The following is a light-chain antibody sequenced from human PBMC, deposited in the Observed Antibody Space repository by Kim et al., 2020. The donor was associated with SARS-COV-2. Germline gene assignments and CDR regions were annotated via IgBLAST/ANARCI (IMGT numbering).Light chain of an antibody. Sequence: SLSPGEKATLSCRASHNISHYLAWYQQKPGQAPRLVVWDTSNRATGIPARFSGSGSGTDFTLTITSLDPADFAIYYCQHRYNWPLTFGGGTKLEIK. CDR1: HNISHY. V-gene: IGKV3-11*01. CDR2: DTS. CDR3: QHRYNWPLT. J-gene: IGKJ4*01.